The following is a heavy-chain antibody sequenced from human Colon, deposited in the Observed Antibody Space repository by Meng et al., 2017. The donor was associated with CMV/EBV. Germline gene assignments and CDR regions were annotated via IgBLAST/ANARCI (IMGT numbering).Heavy chain of an antibody. Sequence: GESLNISCAASGFSVRNNYVSWVRQGPGKGLEWVSVIYDTGRTYYADSVKGRFTVSRDESKNTVFLQMNNLRAEDTAVYYCARNRLECGGDCYFADSWGQGTLVTVSS. J-gene: IGHJ5*02. V-gene: IGHV3-66*01. CDR1: GFSVRNNY. CDR2: IYDTGRT. D-gene: IGHD2-21*02. CDR3: ARNRLECGGDCYFADS.